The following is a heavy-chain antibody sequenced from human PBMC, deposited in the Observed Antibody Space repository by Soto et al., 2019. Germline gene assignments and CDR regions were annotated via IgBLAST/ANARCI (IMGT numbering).Heavy chain of an antibody. CDR2: IKQDGSEK. J-gene: IGHJ6*02. Sequence: PGGSLRLSCAASGFTFSTYWMGWVRQAPGKGLEWVANIKQDGSEKYYVDSVKGRFTISRDNAKNSLYLQMNSLRAEYTAVYYCARAYYDFWSGYSRGYYSNMDVWGQGTLVTVSS. D-gene: IGHD3-3*01. CDR1: GFTFSTYW. CDR3: ARAYYDFWSGYSRGYYSNMDV. V-gene: IGHV3-7*01.